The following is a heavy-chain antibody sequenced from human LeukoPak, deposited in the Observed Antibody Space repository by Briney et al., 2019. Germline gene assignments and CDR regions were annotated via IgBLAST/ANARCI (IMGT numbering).Heavy chain of an antibody. CDR1: GFTFSSYT. CDR3: AKDPTVTKLRFDY. CDR2: ISGSGGST. Sequence: PGGSLRLSCAASGFTFSSYTMNWVRQAPGKGLEWVSAISGSGGSTYYADSVKGRFTISRDNSKNTLYLQMNSLRAEDTAVYYCAKDPTVTKLRFDYWGQGTLVTVSS. D-gene: IGHD4-17*01. V-gene: IGHV3-23*01. J-gene: IGHJ4*02.